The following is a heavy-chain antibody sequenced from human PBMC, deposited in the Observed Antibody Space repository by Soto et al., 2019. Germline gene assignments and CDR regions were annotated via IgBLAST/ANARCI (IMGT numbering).Heavy chain of an antibody. D-gene: IGHD6-6*01. Sequence: EVQLVESGGGLVQPGGSLKLSCATSGFTFNSLGINWVRQAPMKGLEWVSYISGDSSSKHYADSVQGQFTISRDNARKSVYLQMNSLRDGDTAGYYGARGAAARPDYWGQGTRVTVSS. J-gene: IGHJ4*02. V-gene: IGHV3-48*02. CDR3: ARGAAARPDY. CDR1: GFTFNSLG. CDR2: ISGDSSSK.